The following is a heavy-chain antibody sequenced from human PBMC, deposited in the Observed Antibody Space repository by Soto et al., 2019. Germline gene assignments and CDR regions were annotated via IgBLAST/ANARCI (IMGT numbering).Heavy chain of an antibody. J-gene: IGHJ4*02. CDR3: ARWKSTGWYSIYY. D-gene: IGHD6-19*01. CDR2: ISGYNGNT. CDR1: GYSFTSYD. Sequence: QVQLVQSGGEVTKTGASVKVSCKASGYSFTSYDITWVRQAPGQGLEWMGWISGYNGNTNYAQKFQGRVTMTTDTXTRTAYMDLRSLRSADTAVYYCARWKSTGWYSIYYWGQGTLVTVSS. V-gene: IGHV1-18*04.